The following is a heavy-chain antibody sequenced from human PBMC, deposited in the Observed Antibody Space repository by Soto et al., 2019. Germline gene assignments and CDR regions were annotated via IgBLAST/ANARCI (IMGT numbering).Heavy chain of an antibody. D-gene: IGHD2-15*01. CDR2: ISYDGSNE. CDR3: ARKLGYCSGGSCYYYYGMDV. J-gene: IGHJ6*02. Sequence: GGSLRLSCAVSGFTFSSYGMHWVRQAPGKGLEWVAHISYDGSNEHYVDSVKGRFTISRDNSKNTLYLQMNSLRAEDTAVYYCARKLGYCSGGSCYYYYGMDVWGQGTTVTVSS. V-gene: IGHV3-30*03. CDR1: GFTFSSYG.